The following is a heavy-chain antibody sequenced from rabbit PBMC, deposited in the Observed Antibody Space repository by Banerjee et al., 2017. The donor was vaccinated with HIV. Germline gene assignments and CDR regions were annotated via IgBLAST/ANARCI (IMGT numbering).Heavy chain of an antibody. J-gene: IGHJ4*01. Sequence: QEQLVESGGGLVQPEGSLSLTCKASGFDFSSNAMCWVRQAPGKGLEWIGCIYSGSGRTYYASWAKGRFSISRSTSLNTVTLQMTSLTAADTATYFCASWDGYAGYPYAFNLWGPGTLVTVS. V-gene: IGHV1S47*01. D-gene: IGHD6-1*01. CDR1: GFDFSSNA. CDR3: ASWDGYAGYPYAFNL. CDR2: IYSGSGRT.